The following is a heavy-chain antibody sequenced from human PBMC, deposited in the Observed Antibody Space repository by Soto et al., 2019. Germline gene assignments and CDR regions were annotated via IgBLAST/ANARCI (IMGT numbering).Heavy chain of an antibody. V-gene: IGHV1-69*06. Sequence: SVKVSCKASGGTFSSNAISWVRQAPGQGLEWMGGIIPIFGTANYAQNFQGRVTITADKSTGTAYMEVSSLRSEDTAVYYCARDVGHSSSWMMDHWGQGTLVTV. D-gene: IGHD6-13*01. J-gene: IGHJ4*02. CDR3: ARDVGHSSSWMMDH. CDR2: IIPIFGTA. CDR1: GGTFSSNA.